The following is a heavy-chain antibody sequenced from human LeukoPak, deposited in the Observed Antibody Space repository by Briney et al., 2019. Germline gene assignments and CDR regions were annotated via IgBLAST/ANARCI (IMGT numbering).Heavy chain of an antibody. Sequence: ASVKVSCKASGYTFTGYYMHWVRQAPGQGLEWMGWINPNSGGANYAQKFQGRVTMTRDTSISTAYMELSRLRSDDTAVYYCARDLGYYYGSGSFDYWGQGTLVTVSS. D-gene: IGHD3-10*01. V-gene: IGHV1-2*02. J-gene: IGHJ4*02. CDR2: INPNSGGA. CDR3: ARDLGYYYGSGSFDY. CDR1: GYTFTGYY.